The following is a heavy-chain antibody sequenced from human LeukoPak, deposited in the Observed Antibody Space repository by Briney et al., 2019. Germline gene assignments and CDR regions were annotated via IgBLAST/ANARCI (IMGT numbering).Heavy chain of an antibody. V-gene: IGHV4-59*02. CDR3: ARNGGSRFFYYYMDI. J-gene: IGHJ6*03. Sequence: PSETLSLTCSISGGSVSDFYWSWLRQSPGKGLEWIGYVYYGGSTTYSPSLKSRVSISRDTSRNHLSLKLTSVTAADTAVYYCARNGGSRFFYYYMDIWGEGTTVSVS. CDR1: GGSVSDFY. D-gene: IGHD3-16*01. CDR2: VYYGGST.